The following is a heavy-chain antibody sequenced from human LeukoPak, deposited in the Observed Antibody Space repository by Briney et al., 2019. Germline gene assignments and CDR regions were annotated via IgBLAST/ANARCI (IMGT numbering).Heavy chain of an antibody. CDR3: AKEGESFPAWFDP. V-gene: IGHV3-30*18. D-gene: IGHD3-10*01. Sequence: GGSLRLSCAASGFTFSSYGMDWVRQAPGKGLEWVAVISYEGSNNYYADSVKGRFTISRDNSKNTLYPQMNSLRAEDTAVYYCAKEGESFPAWFDPWGQGTLVIVSS. CDR2: ISYEGSNN. CDR1: GFTFSSYG. J-gene: IGHJ5*02.